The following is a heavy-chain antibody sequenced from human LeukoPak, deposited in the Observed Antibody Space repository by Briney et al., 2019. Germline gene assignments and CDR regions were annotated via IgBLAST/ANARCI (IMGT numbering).Heavy chain of an antibody. V-gene: IGHV1-18*01. Sequence: ASLNLSRSASGYTFTSISFTWLCDAHAPGLGLKGVSSTYNGNTYYAQKFQGRIALTTESSTGTAYLELRRLTSDDTAVYYCARDPTSRNENVRAWFDPWGQGTLVTVSS. CDR2: SSTYNGNT. J-gene: IGHJ5*02. CDR3: ARDPTSRNENVRAWFDP. CDR1: GYTFTSIS. D-gene: IGHD2/OR15-2a*01.